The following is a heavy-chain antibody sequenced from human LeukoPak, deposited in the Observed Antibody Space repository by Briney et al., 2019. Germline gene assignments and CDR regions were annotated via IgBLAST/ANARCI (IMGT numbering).Heavy chain of an antibody. CDR1: GGTFSSYA. V-gene: IGHV1-69*04. CDR2: IIPILGIA. Sequence: GASAKVSCKASGGTFSSYAISWVRQAPGQGLEWMGRIIPILGIANYAQKFQGRVTITADKSTSTAYMELSSLRSEDTAVYYCAHAYCGGDCYHNWFDPWGQGTLVTVSS. J-gene: IGHJ5*02. CDR3: AHAYCGGDCYHNWFDP. D-gene: IGHD2-21*02.